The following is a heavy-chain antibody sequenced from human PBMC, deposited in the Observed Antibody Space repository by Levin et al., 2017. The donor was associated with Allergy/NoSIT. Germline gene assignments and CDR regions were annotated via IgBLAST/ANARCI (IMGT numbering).Heavy chain of an antibody. CDR3: ARGGGDDARNVY. J-gene: IGHJ4*02. CDR1: GFTFSSYA. Sequence: GGSLRLSCAASGFTFSSYAMHWVRQAPGKGLEWVAVISYDGSNKYYADSVKGRFTISRDNSKNTLYLQMNSLRAEDTAVYYCARGGGDDARNVYWGQGTLVTVSS. CDR2: ISYDGSNK. V-gene: IGHV3-30-3*01. D-gene: IGHD3-16*01.